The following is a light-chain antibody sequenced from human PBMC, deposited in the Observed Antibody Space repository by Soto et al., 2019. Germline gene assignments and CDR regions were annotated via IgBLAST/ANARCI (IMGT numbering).Light chain of an antibody. CDR2: ENN. CDR1: SSNIGNNY. CDR3: GTWDSSLSVYV. V-gene: IGLV1-51*02. J-gene: IGLJ1*01. Sequence: SVLTQPPSVSAAPGQKVTISCSGSSSNIGNNYVSWYQQLPGTAPKLLIYENNKRPSGIPDRFSGSKSGTSATLGITGLQTGDEADYYCGTWDSSLSVYVFGTGTKVTV.